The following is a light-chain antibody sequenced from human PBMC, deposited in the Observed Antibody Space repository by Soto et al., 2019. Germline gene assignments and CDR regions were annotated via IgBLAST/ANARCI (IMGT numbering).Light chain of an antibody. V-gene: IGKV3-20*01. J-gene: IGKJ1*01. CDR2: GAS. Sequence: EIVLTQFPDTLSLSPGERTTLSCRASQSVSSSSLAWYQQKRGQAPRLLIHGASSRATGIPDRFSGSGSGTDFTLTISRLEPEDFAVYYCQQYGSSPRTFGQGTKVEV. CDR3: QQYGSSPRT. CDR1: QSVSSSS.